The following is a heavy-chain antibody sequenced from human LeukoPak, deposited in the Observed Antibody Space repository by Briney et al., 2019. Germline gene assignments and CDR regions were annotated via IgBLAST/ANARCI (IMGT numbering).Heavy chain of an antibody. CDR3: AKDAEDGSGSYFHDFYYYYMDV. D-gene: IGHD3-10*01. J-gene: IGHJ6*03. V-gene: IGHV3-7*01. CDR1: GFTFTTHW. Sequence: GGSLRLSCATSGFTFTTHWMSWVRQAPGKPPEWVANIMQDGSDKYYLDSVKGRFTISRDNAKNSLSLQMNSLRAEDTAVYYCAKDAEDGSGSYFHDFYYYYMDVWGKGTTVTISS. CDR2: IMQDGSDK.